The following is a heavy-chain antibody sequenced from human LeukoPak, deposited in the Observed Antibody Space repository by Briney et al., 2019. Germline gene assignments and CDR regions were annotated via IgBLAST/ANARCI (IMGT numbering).Heavy chain of an antibody. CDR1: GITVSSTF. Sequence: GGSLRLSCAASGITVSSTFMSWVRQAPGKGLEWISVIQGGGATYYADSVRGRFTIARDSFTNTLHLQMNSLRAEDTAVYYCTRGRVDVSYYDYWGQGTLVTVSS. D-gene: IGHD2-15*01. V-gene: IGHV3-66*01. CDR3: TRGRVDVSYYDY. CDR2: IQGGGAT. J-gene: IGHJ4*02.